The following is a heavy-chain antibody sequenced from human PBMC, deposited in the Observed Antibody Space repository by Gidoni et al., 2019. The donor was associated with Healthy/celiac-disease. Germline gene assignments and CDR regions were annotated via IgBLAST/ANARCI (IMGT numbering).Heavy chain of an antibody. D-gene: IGHD3-9*01. Sequence: QVQLQESGPGLVKPSETLSLPCTVSGGSISSYYWSWIRQPPGKGLEWIGYIYYSGSTNYNPSLKSRVTISVDTSKNQFSLKLSSVTAADTAVYYCAATHYDILTGTGWFDPWGQGTLVTVSS. CDR1: GGSISSYY. CDR3: AATHYDILTGTGWFDP. J-gene: IGHJ5*02. CDR2: IYYSGST. V-gene: IGHV4-59*01.